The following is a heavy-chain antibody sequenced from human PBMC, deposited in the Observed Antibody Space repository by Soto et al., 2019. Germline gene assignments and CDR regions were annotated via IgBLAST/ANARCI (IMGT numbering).Heavy chain of an antibody. D-gene: IGHD6-13*01. CDR3: ARDPMRGIADLTRNYYYYYGMDV. CDR2: IWYDGSNK. CDR1: GFTFSSYG. Sequence: QVQLVESGGGVVQPGRSLRLSCAASGFTFSSYGMHWVRQAPGKGLEWVAVIWYDGSNKYYADSVKGRFTISRDNSKNTLYLQMNSLRAEDTAVYYCARDPMRGIADLTRNYYYYYGMDVWGQGTTVTVSS. J-gene: IGHJ6*02. V-gene: IGHV3-33*01.